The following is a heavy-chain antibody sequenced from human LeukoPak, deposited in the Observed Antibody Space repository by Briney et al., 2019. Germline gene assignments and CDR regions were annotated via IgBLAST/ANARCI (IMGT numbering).Heavy chain of an antibody. J-gene: IGHJ5*02. Sequence: PGGSLRLSCAASGFTVSSNYMSWVRQAPGKGLEWVSVIYSGGSTYYADSVKGRFTISRDNSKNTLYLQMDSLRAEDTAVYYCARVSSGFVDPWGQGTLVTVSS. CDR1: GFTVSSNY. CDR3: ARVSSGFVDP. V-gene: IGHV3-53*01. D-gene: IGHD3-10*01. CDR2: IYSGGST.